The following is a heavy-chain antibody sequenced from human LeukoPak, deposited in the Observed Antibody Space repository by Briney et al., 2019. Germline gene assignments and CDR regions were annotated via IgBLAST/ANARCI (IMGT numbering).Heavy chain of an antibody. Sequence: AGGSLRLSCAASGFTFSSYSMNWVRQAPGKGLQWVANIKGDGSTKYYLDSVEGRFTVSRDNAKNSLYLQMNSLRDEDTAVYYCARMFVGAGPNWFDPWGQGTLVTVSS. D-gene: IGHD2-15*01. CDR2: IKGDGSTK. CDR3: ARMFVGAGPNWFDP. V-gene: IGHV3-7*01. CDR1: GFTFSSYS. J-gene: IGHJ5*02.